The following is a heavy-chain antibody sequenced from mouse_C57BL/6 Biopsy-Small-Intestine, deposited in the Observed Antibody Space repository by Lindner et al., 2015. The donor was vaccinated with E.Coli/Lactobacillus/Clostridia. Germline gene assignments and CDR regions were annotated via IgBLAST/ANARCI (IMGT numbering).Heavy chain of an antibody. CDR3: ARNYEGYYFDY. CDR2: IYPRSGNT. CDR1: GYTFTSYG. J-gene: IGHJ2*01. D-gene: IGHD1-1*01. Sequence: VQLQESGAELARPGASVKLSCKASGYTFTSYGISWVKQRTGQGLEWIGEIYPRSGNTYYNEKFKGKATLTADKSSSTAYMELRSLTSDNSAVYFCARNYEGYYFDYWGQGTTLTVSS. V-gene: IGHV1-81*01.